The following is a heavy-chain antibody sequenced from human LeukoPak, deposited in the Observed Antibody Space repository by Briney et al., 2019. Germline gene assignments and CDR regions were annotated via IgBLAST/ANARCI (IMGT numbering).Heavy chain of an antibody. Sequence: ASVTVSFKASGGTFSSYAISWVRQAPGQGLEWMGRIIPIVSITNYAHKFQGRVTITSDKSTSTAFAELSSLRSEDTAVYYCARMAAAGIYWGQGTLVTVSS. D-gene: IGHD6-13*01. CDR3: ARMAAAGIY. V-gene: IGHV1-69*04. CDR1: GGTFSSYA. CDR2: IIPIVSIT. J-gene: IGHJ4*02.